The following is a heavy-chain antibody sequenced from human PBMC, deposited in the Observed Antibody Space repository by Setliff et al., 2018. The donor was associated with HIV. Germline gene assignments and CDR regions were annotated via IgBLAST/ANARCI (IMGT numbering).Heavy chain of an antibody. D-gene: IGHD2-15*01. Sequence: GASVKVSCKASGFTFTEYYIHWVRQAPGQGLEWMGCVIPNSGKTYYAQEFQGRVTMTSDTSINTAYMEVSWLTSDDTAIYYCARDLAYCSGGSCYRPFIYYFYYMDVWGKGTTVTVSS. J-gene: IGHJ6*03. V-gene: IGHV1-2*02. CDR3: ARDLAYCSGGSCYRPFIYYFYYMDV. CDR2: VIPNSGKT. CDR1: GFTFTEYY.